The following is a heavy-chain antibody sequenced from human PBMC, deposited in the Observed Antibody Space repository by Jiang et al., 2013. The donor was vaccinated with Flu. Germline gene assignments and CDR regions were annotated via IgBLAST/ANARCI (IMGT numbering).Heavy chain of an antibody. CDR2: IYYSGST. CDR3: ASWAAAGTWELPAHGNFDY. D-gene: IGHD6-13*01. J-gene: IGHJ4*02. Sequence: GLVKPSETLSLTCTVSGGSISSSSYYWGWIRQPPGKGLEWIGSIYYSGSTYYNPSLKSRVTISVDTSKNQFSLKLSSVTAADTAVYYCASWAAAGTWELPAHGNFDYWGQGTLVTVSS. V-gene: IGHV4-39*01. CDR1: GGSISSSSYY.